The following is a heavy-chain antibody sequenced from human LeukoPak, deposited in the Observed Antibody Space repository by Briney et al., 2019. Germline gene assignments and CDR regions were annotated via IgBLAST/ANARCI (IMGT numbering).Heavy chain of an antibody. CDR2: ISTYNGNT. J-gene: IGHJ4*02. CDR1: GYAFSSYA. V-gene: IGHV1-18*01. CDR3: ARVRLRGSQSDFDY. D-gene: IGHD3-10*01. Sequence: ASVKVSCKASGYAFSSYAISWVRQAPGQGFEWMGWISTYNGNTNYVEKFQGKVTMTTDTSTSTAYMELRGLRSDDTAVYYCARVRLRGSQSDFDYWGQGTLVTVSP.